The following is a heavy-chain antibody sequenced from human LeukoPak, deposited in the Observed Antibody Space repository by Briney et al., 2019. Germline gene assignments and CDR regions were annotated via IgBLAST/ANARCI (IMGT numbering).Heavy chain of an antibody. CDR1: GFTFSSYG. CDR3: AKATYYDILTGYYKGLLLDY. Sequence: QAGGSLRLSCAASGFTFSSYGMHWVRQAPGKGLEWVAVISYDGSNKYYADSVKGRFTISRDNSKNTLYLQMNSLRAEDTAVYYCAKATYYDILTGYYKGLLLDYWGQGTLVTVSS. CDR2: ISYDGSNK. J-gene: IGHJ4*02. V-gene: IGHV3-30*18. D-gene: IGHD3-9*01.